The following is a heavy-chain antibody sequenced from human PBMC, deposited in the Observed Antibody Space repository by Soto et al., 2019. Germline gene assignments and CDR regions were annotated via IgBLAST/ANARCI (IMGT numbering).Heavy chain of an antibody. CDR1: GFSLSTSGVG. J-gene: IGHJ6*02. CDR3: AHSKGVYVSGSYYGMDV. D-gene: IGHD3-10*01. Sequence: QITLKESGPTLVKPTQTLTLTCTFSGFSLSTSGVGVGWIRQPPGKALEWLALIYWDDDKRYSPSLKSRLTITKDTSKNQVVLTMTNMDPVDTATYSSAHSKGVYVSGSYYGMDVWGQGTTVTVS. V-gene: IGHV2-5*02. CDR2: IYWDDDK.